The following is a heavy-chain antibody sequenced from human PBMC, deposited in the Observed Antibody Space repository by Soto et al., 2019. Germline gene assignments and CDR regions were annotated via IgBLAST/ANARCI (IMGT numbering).Heavy chain of an antibody. Sequence: GASVKVSCKASGGTFSSYAISWVRQAPGQGLEWMGGIIPIFGTANYAQKFQGRVTITADESTSTAYMELSSLRSEDTAVYYCARDQAGWYWFDPWGQGTLVTVSS. CDR3: ARDQAGWYWFDP. V-gene: IGHV1-69*13. CDR1: GGTFSSYA. CDR2: IIPIFGTA. J-gene: IGHJ5*02.